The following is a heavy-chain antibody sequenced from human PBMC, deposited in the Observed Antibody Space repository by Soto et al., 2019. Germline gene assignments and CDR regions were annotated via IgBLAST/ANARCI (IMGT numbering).Heavy chain of an antibody. CDR3: AKDSGIRYYDSSGYSANYFDY. Sequence: GGSLRLSCAASGFTFSSYAMSWVRQAPGKGLEWVSAISGSGGSTYYADSVKGRFTISRDNSKNTLYLQMNSLRAEDTAVYYCAKDSGIRYYDSSGYSANYFDYWGQGTLVTVSS. J-gene: IGHJ4*02. CDR2: ISGSGGST. CDR1: GFTFSSYA. V-gene: IGHV3-23*01. D-gene: IGHD3-22*01.